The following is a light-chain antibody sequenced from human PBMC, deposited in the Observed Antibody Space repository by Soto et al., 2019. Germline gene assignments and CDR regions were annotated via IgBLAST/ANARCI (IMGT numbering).Light chain of an antibody. CDR3: PQSYTTASIT. V-gene: IGKV1-39*01. Sequence: DIQMTQSPSSLSASVGDRVTITCRASQSISRNLNWYQHKPGKAPKLLIYAASSLQNGVPSRFSGGGSGTEFTLSISSLQPEDLGTYYCPQSYTTASITFGQGTRMEIK. CDR1: QSISRN. J-gene: IGKJ5*01. CDR2: AAS.